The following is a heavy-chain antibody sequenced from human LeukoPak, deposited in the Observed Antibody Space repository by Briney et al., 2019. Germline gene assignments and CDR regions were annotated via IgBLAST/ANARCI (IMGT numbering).Heavy chain of an antibody. CDR2: MNPNSGNT. Sequence: ASVKVSCKASGYTFTSYDINWVRQATGQGLEWMGWMNPNSGNTGYAQKFQGRVTITRNTSISTAYMELSSLRSEDTAAYYCARGYCTTSSCRGGHDYWGQGTLVTVSS. V-gene: IGHV1-8*03. D-gene: IGHD2-8*01. J-gene: IGHJ4*02. CDR3: ARGYCTTSSCRGGHDY. CDR1: GYTFTSYD.